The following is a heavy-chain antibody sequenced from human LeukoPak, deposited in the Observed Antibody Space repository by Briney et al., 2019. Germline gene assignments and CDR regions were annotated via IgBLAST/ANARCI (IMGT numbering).Heavy chain of an antibody. D-gene: IGHD3-9*01. J-gene: IGHJ4*02. CDR1: GGSISSSSYY. CDR3: ARTVYDILTGNDY. V-gene: IGHV4-39*01. CDR2: ICYSGST. Sequence: SETLSLTCTVSGGSISSSSYYWGWIRQPPGKGLEWIGSICYSGSTYYNPSLKSRVTISVDTSKNQFSLKLSSVTAADTAVYYCARTVYDILTGNDYWGQGTLVTVSS.